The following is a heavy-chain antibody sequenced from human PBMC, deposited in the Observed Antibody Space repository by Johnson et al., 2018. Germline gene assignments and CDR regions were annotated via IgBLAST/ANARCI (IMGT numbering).Heavy chain of an antibody. Sequence: EQLVQAGGGLVQPGGSMRFACAASGFTLSSCAMSWVRQAPGKGLEDSVKGRFTISRQNSRNTLYLQMNSLRLEDTSVFYCAKAERGGRGWSHYYSYMDVWGKGTTVTVSS. CDR1: GFTLSSCA. V-gene: IGHV3-23*04. J-gene: IGHJ6*03. D-gene: IGHD6-19*01. CDR3: AKAERGGRGWSHYYSYMDV.